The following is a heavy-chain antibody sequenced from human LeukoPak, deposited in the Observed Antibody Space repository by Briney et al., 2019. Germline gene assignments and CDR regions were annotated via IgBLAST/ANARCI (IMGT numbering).Heavy chain of an antibody. J-gene: IGHJ4*02. D-gene: IGHD5-18*01. Sequence: GGSLRLSCAASGFTFSNYNMNWVRQAPGKGLEWVSYITGSSTSIYYADSVKGRFTISRDNARNSLYLHMNSLRAEDTAVYYRARDLGGYSYGSHFDYWGQGTLVTVSS. V-gene: IGHV3-48*04. CDR3: ARDLGGYSYGSHFDY. CDR2: ITGSSTSI. CDR1: GFTFSNYN.